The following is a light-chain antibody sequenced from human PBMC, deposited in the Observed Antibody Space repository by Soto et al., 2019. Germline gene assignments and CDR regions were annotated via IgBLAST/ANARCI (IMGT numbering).Light chain of an antibody. V-gene: IGKV1-39*01. CDR1: QSISSY. CDR2: AAS. CDR3: QQSYSIPVT. J-gene: IGKJ2*01. Sequence: DIQMTQSPSSLSASVGDRVTITCRASQSISSYLNWCQQKPGKAPKLLIHAASSLESGVPSRFSGSGSGTDFTLTISSLQPEDSATYYCQQSYSIPVTFGQGTKVDIK.